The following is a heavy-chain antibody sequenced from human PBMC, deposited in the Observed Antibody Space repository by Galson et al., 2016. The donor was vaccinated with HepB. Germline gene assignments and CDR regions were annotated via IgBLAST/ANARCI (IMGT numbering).Heavy chain of an antibody. CDR3: ARDRSGDYARN. D-gene: IGHD4-17*01. V-gene: IGHV3-21*05. J-gene: IGHJ4*02. CDR1: GFTFSSYG. Sequence: SLRLSCAASGFTFSSYGMHWVRQAPGKGLEWVSYISTSSSYTKYADSVKGRFTISRDNAKQSLYLQMNSLRAEDTAVYYCARDRSGDYARNWGQGTLVTVSS. CDR2: ISTSSSYT.